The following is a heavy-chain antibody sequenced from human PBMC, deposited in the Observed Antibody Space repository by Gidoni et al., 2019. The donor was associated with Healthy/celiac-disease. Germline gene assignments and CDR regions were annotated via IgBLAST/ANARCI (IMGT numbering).Heavy chain of an antibody. CDR2: IYYSGST. Sequence: QVQLQESGPGLVKPSQTLSLTCTVSGGSISSGGYYWSWIRQHPGKGLEWIGYIYYSGSTYYNPSLKSRVTISVDTSKNQFSLKLSAVTAADTAVYYCARANRGRYYDNPVVSDYWGQGTLVTVSS. CDR1: GGSISSGGYY. CDR3: ARANRGRYYDNPVVSDY. J-gene: IGHJ4*02. D-gene: IGHD3-22*01. V-gene: IGHV4-31*03.